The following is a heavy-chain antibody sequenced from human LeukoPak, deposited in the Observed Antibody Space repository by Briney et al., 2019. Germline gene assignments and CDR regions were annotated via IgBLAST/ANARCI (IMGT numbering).Heavy chain of an antibody. CDR2: ISRSGSTK. CDR1: GFTFSDYN. Sequence: SGGSLRLSCAASGFTFSDYNMRWIRQAPGKGLEWVSSISRSGSTKYYADSVKGRFTISRDNAKNSLYLQMNSLRAEDTAVYYCASSRGSWPDYFDYWGQGTLVTVSS. V-gene: IGHV3-11*04. D-gene: IGHD6-13*01. CDR3: ASSRGSWPDYFDY. J-gene: IGHJ4*02.